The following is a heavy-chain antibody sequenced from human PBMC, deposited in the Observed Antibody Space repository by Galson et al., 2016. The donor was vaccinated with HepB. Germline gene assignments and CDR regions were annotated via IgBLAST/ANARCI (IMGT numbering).Heavy chain of an antibody. CDR2: IYYSGST. J-gene: IGHJ4*02. Sequence: LSLTCTVSGGSISNFYWSWIRQPPGQGREWIGYIYYSGSTSYNPSLKSRVTISVDTSKNQFSLKLRSVTAADTAVYYCARDRDSSSYYSLDYWGQGTPVTVSS. CDR3: ARDRDSSSYYSLDY. CDR1: GGSISNFY. V-gene: IGHV4-59*01. D-gene: IGHD3-22*01.